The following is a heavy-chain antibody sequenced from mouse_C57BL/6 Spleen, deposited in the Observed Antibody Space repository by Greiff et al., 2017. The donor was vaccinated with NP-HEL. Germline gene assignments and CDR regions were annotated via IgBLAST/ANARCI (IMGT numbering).Heavy chain of an antibody. V-gene: IGHV1-64*01. CDR1: GYTFTSYW. D-gene: IGHD2-4*01. CDR3: VSYDYGYYFDY. Sequence: QVQLQQPGAELVKPGASVKLSCKASGYTFTSYWMHWVKQRPGQGLEWIGMIHPNSGSTNYNEKFKSKATLTVDKSSSTAYMQLSSLTSEDSAVYYCVSYDYGYYFDYWGQGTTLTVSS. CDR2: IHPNSGST. J-gene: IGHJ2*01.